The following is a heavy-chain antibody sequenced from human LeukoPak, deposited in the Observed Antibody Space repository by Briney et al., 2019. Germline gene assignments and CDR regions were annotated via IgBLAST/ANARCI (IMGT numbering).Heavy chain of an antibody. Sequence: ASVKVSCKASGGTFSSYAISWVRQAPGQGLEWMGGIIPIFGTANYAQKFQGRVTITADKSTSTAYMELSSLRSEDTAVYYCAREGFGEPYYYYYMDVWGKGTTVTVSS. D-gene: IGHD3-10*01. CDR2: IIPIFGTA. CDR3: AREGFGEPYYYYYMDV. CDR1: GGTFSSYA. J-gene: IGHJ6*03. V-gene: IGHV1-69*06.